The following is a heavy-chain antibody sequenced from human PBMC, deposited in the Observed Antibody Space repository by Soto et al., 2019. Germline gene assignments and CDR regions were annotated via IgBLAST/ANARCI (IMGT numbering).Heavy chain of an antibody. Sequence: EVQLLESGGGLVQPGESLRLSCAASGFTFSNYWMHWVRQAPGKGLVWVSRIDSDGSRITYADFVKGRFTISRDNAKNTVYLHMNSLTAEDTAVYYCVRTSLVVAVATREDFWGQGTLVTVSS. CDR1: GFTFSNYW. D-gene: IGHD2-15*01. CDR3: VRTSLVVAVATREDF. J-gene: IGHJ4*02. V-gene: IGHV3-74*01. CDR2: IDSDGSRI.